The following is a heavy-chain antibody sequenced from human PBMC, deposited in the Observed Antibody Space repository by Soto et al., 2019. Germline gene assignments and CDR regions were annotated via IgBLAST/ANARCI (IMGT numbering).Heavy chain of an antibody. Sequence: VASVKVSCKASGYTFTSYYMHWVRQAPGQGLEWMGIINPSGGSTSYAQKFQGRVTMTRDTSTSTVYMELSSLRSEDTAVYYCFGEMATINPPFDFWGQGTLVTVSS. D-gene: IGHD5-12*01. J-gene: IGHJ4*02. CDR2: INPSGGST. CDR1: GYTFTSYY. V-gene: IGHV1-46*01. CDR3: FGEMATINPPFDF.